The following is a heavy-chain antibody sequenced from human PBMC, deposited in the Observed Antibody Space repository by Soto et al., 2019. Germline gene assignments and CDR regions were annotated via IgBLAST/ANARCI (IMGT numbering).Heavy chain of an antibody. V-gene: IGHV1-69*01. D-gene: IGHD3-9*01. J-gene: IGHJ4*02. CDR3: ASWDYDVLTGYSYDD. CDR1: GGTFSTYT. CDR2: IIPIFGTP. Sequence: QVQLVQSGAEVKKSGSSVKVSCKASGGTFSTYTFSWVRQAPGQGLEWMGRIIPIFGTPYYAQKFQDRVTLTADASRSTAYMELRSLRSEDTAVYYCASWDYDVLTGYSYDDWGQGTLVTVSS.